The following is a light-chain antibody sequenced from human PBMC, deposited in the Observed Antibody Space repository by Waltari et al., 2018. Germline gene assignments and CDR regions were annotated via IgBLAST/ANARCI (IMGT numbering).Light chain of an antibody. J-gene: IGKJ1*01. CDR2: WAS. CDR1: QSILHSSSNKTY. Sequence: DIVMTQSQDSLAVSLGERATINCKSSQSILHSSSNKTYLAWYQQKQGQPLKLLIYWASTRGSGVPDRFSGSGSGTDFTLTISGLQAEDVAVYYCHQYYSAPRTFGQWTKMEIK. CDR3: HQYYSAPRT. V-gene: IGKV4-1*01.